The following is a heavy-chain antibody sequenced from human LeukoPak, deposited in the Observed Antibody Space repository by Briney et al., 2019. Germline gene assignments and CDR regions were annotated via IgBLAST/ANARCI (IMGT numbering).Heavy chain of an antibody. J-gene: IGHJ4*02. Sequence: PSETLSLTCAVSGYSISSGYYWGWIRQPPGKGLEWIGSIYHSGSTYYNPSLKSRVTISVDTSKNQFSLKLSSVTAADTAVYYCARQLGYSSSWYTNYFDYWGQGTLVTVSS. CDR2: IYHSGST. CDR3: ARQLGYSSSWYTNYFDY. D-gene: IGHD6-13*01. V-gene: IGHV4-38-2*01. CDR1: GYSISSGYY.